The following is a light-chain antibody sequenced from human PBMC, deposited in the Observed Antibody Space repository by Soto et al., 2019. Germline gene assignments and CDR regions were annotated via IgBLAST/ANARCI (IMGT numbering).Light chain of an antibody. V-gene: IGLV2-23*01. CDR3: CSCAGSSPYVV. CDR1: SSNIGTYNL. J-gene: IGLJ2*01. CDR2: EGS. Sequence: QSALTQPASVSGSPGQSITISCTGTSSNIGTYNLVSWYQHYPGKAPKLMIYEGSKRPSGVSNRFSGSKSGNTASLTISGLQAEDEADYYCCSCAGSSPYVVFGGGTKLTVL.